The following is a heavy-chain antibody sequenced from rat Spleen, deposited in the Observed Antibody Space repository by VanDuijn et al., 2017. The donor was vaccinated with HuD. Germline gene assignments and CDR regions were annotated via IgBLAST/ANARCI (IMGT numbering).Heavy chain of an antibody. J-gene: IGHJ2*01. D-gene: IGHD1-1*01. CDR2: ISYDGGST. CDR3: ARRYYSGFDY. V-gene: IGHV5-20*01. CDR1: GFTFSDYY. Sequence: EVQLVESGGGLVQPGRSLKLSCAASGFTFSDYYMAWVRQAPTKGLEWVASISYDGGSTYYRDSVKGRFTISRDNAKSSLYLQMDSLRSEDTATYYCARRYYSGFDYWGQGVMVTVSS.